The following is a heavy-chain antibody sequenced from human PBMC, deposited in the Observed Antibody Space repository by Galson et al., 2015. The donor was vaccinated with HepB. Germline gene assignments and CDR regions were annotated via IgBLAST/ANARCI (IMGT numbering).Heavy chain of an antibody. CDR1: GFTFSSYG. V-gene: IGHV3-30*18. CDR2: ISYDGSNK. Sequence: SLRLSCAASGFTFSSYGMHWVRQAPGKGLEWVAVISYDGSNKYYADSVKGRFTIPRDNSKNTLYLQMNSLRDEDTAVYYCAKDRNGIQLWYSDPWVDYWGQGTLVTVSS. D-gene: IGHD5-18*01. J-gene: IGHJ4*02. CDR3: AKDRNGIQLWYSDPWVDY.